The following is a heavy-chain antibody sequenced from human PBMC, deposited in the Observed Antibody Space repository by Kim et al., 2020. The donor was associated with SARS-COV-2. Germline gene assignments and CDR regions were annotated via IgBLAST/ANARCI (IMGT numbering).Heavy chain of an antibody. CDR2: IYYSGST. CDR1: GGSISSGGYY. V-gene: IGHV4-31*03. Sequence: SETLSLTCTVSGGSISSGGYYWSWIRQHPGKGLEWIGYIYYSGSTYYNPSLKSRVTISVDTSKNQFSLKLSSVTAADTAVYYCARLTDTAMVKGSPASYWYFDLWGRGTLVTVSS. J-gene: IGHJ2*01. CDR3: ARLTDTAMVKGSPASYWYFDL. D-gene: IGHD5-18*01.